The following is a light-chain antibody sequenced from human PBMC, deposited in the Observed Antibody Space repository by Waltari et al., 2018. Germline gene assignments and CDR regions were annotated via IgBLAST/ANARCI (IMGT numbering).Light chain of an antibody. J-gene: IGLJ2*01. CDR1: SSDVGVYNS. CDR3: CSFAAGNTVI. Sequence: QSALTQPRSVSGSPGQSVTISCTGTSSDVGVYNSVSWYQQDPGKAPKLLIFDVSERPSGVSDRFSGSKSGNTASLTISGLQAEDEADYHCCSFAAGNTVIFGGGTKLTVV. V-gene: IGLV2-11*01. CDR2: DVS.